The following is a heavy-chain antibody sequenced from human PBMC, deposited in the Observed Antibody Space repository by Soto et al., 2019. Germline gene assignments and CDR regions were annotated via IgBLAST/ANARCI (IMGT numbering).Heavy chain of an antibody. J-gene: IGHJ4*02. V-gene: IGHV3-53*01. CDR2: IYSGGST. CDR1: GFTVSSNY. CDR3: ARGRPNALKWELPDY. D-gene: IGHD1-26*01. Sequence: EVQLVESGGGLIQPGGSLRLSCAASGFTVSSNYMSWVRQAPGKGLEWVSVIYSGGSTYYADSVKGRFTISRDNSKNTLYLLMNSLRAEDTAVYYCARGRPNALKWELPDYWGQGTLVTVSS.